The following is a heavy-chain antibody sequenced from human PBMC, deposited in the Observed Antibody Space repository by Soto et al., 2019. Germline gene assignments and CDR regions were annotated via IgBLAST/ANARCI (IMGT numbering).Heavy chain of an antibody. D-gene: IGHD6-19*01. J-gene: IGHJ5*02. CDR1: GYTFTSYA. CDR2: INAGNGNT. CDR3: ARGRIIVAGGFDP. V-gene: IGHV1-3*01. Sequence: ASVKVSCKAAGYTFTSYAMHWVRQAPGQRLEWMGWINAGNGNTKYSQKFQGRVTMTRNTSISTVYMELSSLSFEDTAVYYCARGRIIVAGGFDPWGQGTLVTVSS.